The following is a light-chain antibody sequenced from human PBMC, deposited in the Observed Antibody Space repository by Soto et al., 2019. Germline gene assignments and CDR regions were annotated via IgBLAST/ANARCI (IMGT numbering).Light chain of an antibody. CDR1: QSGSSDY. Sequence: EIVLTQSPGTLSLSPGERATLSCRASQSGSSDYLAWYQQQPGQAPRLLIHGASRRATGIPDRFSGSGSGTDFTLTISRLEPEDFAVYYCQKYGSSSITFGQGTRLEIK. CDR3: QKYGSSSIT. CDR2: GAS. V-gene: IGKV3-20*01. J-gene: IGKJ5*01.